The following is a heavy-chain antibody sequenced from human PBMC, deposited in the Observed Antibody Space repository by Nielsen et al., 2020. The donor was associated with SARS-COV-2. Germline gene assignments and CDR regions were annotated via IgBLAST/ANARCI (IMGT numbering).Heavy chain of an antibody. V-gene: IGHV4-59*01. D-gene: IGHD7-27*01. J-gene: IGHJ4*02. CDR2: IYYSGST. CDR3: ARDFLGTFDY. Sequence: SETLSLTCTVYGGSISSYYWSWIRQPPGKGLEWIGYIYYSGSTNYNPSLKSRVTISVDTSKNQFSLKLSSVTAADTAVYYCARDFLGTFDYWGQGTLVTVSS. CDR1: GGSISSYY.